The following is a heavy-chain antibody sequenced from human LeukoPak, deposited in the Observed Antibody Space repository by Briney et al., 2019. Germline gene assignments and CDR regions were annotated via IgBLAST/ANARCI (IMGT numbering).Heavy chain of an antibody. V-gene: IGHV1-69*13. J-gene: IGHJ5*02. CDR3: ARAINCGGDRHNWFDP. D-gene: IGHD2-21*02. CDR2: IIPIFGTA. Sequence: SVKVSCKASGGTFSSYAISWVRQAPGQGLEWMGGIIPIFGTANYAQKFQGRVTITADESTSTAYMELSSLRSEDTAVYYCARAINCGGDRHNWFDPWGQGTLVTVSS. CDR1: GGTFSSYA.